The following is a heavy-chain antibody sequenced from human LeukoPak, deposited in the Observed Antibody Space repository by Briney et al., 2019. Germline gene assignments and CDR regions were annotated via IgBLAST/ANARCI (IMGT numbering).Heavy chain of an antibody. CDR1: GGTFSSYA. CDR3: ARTRRDGYSPFDY. Sequence: ASVKVSCKASGGTFSSYAISWVRQAPGQGLEWMGRIIPIFGIANCAQKFQGRVTITADKSTSTAYMELSSLRSEDTAVYYCARTRRDGYSPFDYWGQGTLVTVSS. J-gene: IGHJ4*02. V-gene: IGHV1-69*04. D-gene: IGHD5-24*01. CDR2: IIPIFGIA.